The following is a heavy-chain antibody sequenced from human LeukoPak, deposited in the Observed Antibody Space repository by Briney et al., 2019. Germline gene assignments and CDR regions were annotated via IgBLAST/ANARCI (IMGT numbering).Heavy chain of an antibody. Sequence: GASVKVSCKVSGYTLTELSMHWVRQAPGKGLEWMGGFDPEDGETIYAQKFQGRVTMTEDTSTDTAYMELSSLRSEDTAVYYCATLYYYDSSGYRVYYFDYWGQETLVTVSS. CDR3: ATLYYYDSSGYRVYYFDY. V-gene: IGHV1-24*01. J-gene: IGHJ4*02. D-gene: IGHD3-22*01. CDR2: FDPEDGET. CDR1: GYTLTELS.